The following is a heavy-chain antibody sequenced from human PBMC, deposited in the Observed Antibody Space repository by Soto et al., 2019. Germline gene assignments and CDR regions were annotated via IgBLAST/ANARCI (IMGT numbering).Heavy chain of an antibody. D-gene: IGHD2-2*01. V-gene: IGHV3-23*01. CDR1: GFTFINYA. CDR3: ARKVLGSTSRPDWWYFDL. Sequence: EVQLLESGGGLVQPGGSLRLSCVGSGFTFINYAMNWVRQTPGKGLEWVSTISGGGDRAFDADTVKGRFTISRDNSMNTVNLLMNSLRADDTAVYYCARKVLGSTSRPDWWYFDLWGRGTLVTVSS. J-gene: IGHJ2*01. CDR2: ISGGGDRA.